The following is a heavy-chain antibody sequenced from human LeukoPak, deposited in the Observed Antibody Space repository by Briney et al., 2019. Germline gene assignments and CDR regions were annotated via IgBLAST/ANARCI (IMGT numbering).Heavy chain of an antibody. Sequence: PSETLSLTCTVSGGSISSYYWSWIRQPPGKELEWIGYIYSSGTTNYNPSLKSRVTISVDTSKNQFSLKLSSVTAADTAVYYCAREGCSGGSCTPFDIWGQGTMVTVSS. CDR3: AREGCSGGSCTPFDI. CDR2: IYSSGTT. CDR1: GGSISSYY. J-gene: IGHJ3*02. D-gene: IGHD2-15*01. V-gene: IGHV4-59*01.